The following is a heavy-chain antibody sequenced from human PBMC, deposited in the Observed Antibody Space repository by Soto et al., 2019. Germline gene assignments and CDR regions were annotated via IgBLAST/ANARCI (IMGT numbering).Heavy chain of an antibody. CDR3: ASDSGSYYYFGY. V-gene: IGHV3-21*01. Sequence: EVQLVESGGGLVKPGGSLRLSCAASGFTFSSYSMNWVRQAPGKGLEWVSSISSSSSYIYYADSVKGRFTISRDNAKNSLCLQMSGLIAEDTAVDCCASDSGSYYYFGYWGQGTLVTVSS. D-gene: IGHD1-26*01. J-gene: IGHJ4*02. CDR1: GFTFSSYS. CDR2: ISSSSSYI.